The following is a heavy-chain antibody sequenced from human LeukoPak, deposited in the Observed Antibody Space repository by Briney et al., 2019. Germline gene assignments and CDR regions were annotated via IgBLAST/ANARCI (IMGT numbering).Heavy chain of an antibody. D-gene: IGHD1-26*01. J-gene: IGHJ4*02. Sequence: PGGSLRLSCAASGYSFSRYWMSWVRQAPGKGREWGANIKQEGSEKYYVDSVKGRFTISRDNAKNSLYLQMNSLRAEDTAVYYCARDVGSVDYWGQGTLVTVSS. CDR3: ARDVGSVDY. V-gene: IGHV3-7*01. CDR2: IKQEGSEK. CDR1: GYSFSRYW.